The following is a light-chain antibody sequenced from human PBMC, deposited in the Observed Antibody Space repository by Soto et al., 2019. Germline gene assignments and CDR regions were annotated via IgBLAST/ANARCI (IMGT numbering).Light chain of an antibody. CDR3: QQRSNWPPIT. Sequence: EIVLTQSPATLSLSPVERATLSCRASQSVSSYLAWYQQKPGQAPRLLIYDASNRATGIPDRFSGSGSGTDFPLTISRLQPEDFEVYYCQQRSNWPPITFGQGTRLAIK. CDR2: DAS. CDR1: QSVSSY. J-gene: IGKJ5*01. V-gene: IGKV3-11*01.